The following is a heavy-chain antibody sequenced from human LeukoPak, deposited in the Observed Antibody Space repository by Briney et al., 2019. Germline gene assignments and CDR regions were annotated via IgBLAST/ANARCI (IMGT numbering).Heavy chain of an antibody. CDR3: ARVVTVTTNLDALDI. D-gene: IGHD4-17*01. CDR2: ISYDGNNK. V-gene: IGHV3-30-3*01. CDR1: GFTFSNYA. J-gene: IGHJ3*02. Sequence: GGSLRLSCAASGFTFSNYAMHWARQAPGKGLEWVAVISYDGNNKYYADSVKGRFTISRDNSKNMLYLQMNSLRAEDTAVYYCARVVTVTTNLDALDIWGQGTMVTVSS.